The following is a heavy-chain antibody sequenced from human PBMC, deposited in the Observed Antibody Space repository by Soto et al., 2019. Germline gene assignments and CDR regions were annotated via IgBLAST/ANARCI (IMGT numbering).Heavy chain of an antibody. CDR2: IKSKTDGGTT. CDR1: GFTFSNAW. J-gene: IGHJ6*02. Sequence: GGSLRLSCAASGFTFSNAWMNWVRQAPGKGLEWVGRIKSKTDGGTTDYAAPVKGRLTISRDDSKNTLYLQMNSLKTEDTAVYYCTTDFSDTVVPTYYYYGMDVWGQGTTVTVSS. V-gene: IGHV3-15*07. D-gene: IGHD4-17*01. CDR3: TTDFSDTVVPTYYYYGMDV.